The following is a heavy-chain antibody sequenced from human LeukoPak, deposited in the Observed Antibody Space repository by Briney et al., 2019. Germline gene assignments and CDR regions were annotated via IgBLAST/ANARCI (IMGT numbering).Heavy chain of an antibody. CDR2: IIPILGIA. CDR1: GGTFSSYA. J-gene: IGHJ4*02. CDR3: ARERGIGADSGSHLTPYYFDY. Sequence: ASVKVSCKASGGTFSSYAISWERQAPGQGLEWMGRIIPILGIANYAQKFQGRVTITADKSTSTAYMELSSLRSEDTAVYYCARERGIGADSGSHLTPYYFDYWGQGTLVTVSS. D-gene: IGHD1-26*01. V-gene: IGHV1-69*04.